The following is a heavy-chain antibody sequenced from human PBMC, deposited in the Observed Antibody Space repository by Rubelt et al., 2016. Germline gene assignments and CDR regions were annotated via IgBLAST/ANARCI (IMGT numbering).Heavy chain of an antibody. D-gene: IGHD3-10*01. CDR3: ARDWAFPLGSGVEKRSDY. Sequence: QVQLVQSGAEVKKPGASVKVSCKASGYTFTSYGISWVRQAPGQGLEWTGWISAYNGNTNYAQKLQGRVTMTTDTSTSTAYMELRSLRSDDTAVYYCARDWAFPLGSGVEKRSDYWGQGTLVTVSS. CDR1: GYTFTSYG. V-gene: IGHV1-18*01. J-gene: IGHJ4*02. CDR2: ISAYNGNT.